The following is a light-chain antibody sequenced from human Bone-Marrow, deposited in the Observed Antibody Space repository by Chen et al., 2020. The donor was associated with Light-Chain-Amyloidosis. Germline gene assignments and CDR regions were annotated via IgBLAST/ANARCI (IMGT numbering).Light chain of an antibody. V-gene: IGKV3D-15*01. CDR3: QQYNQWPPLT. J-gene: IGKJ4*01. Sequence: EIRMTQSPDTLSVSPGGRATLSCRASQTISDKLAWYQQRPGRAPRLLIYGGSTRATGIPDRFSGSGSVTDFTLTISGLQSEDSAIYYCQQYNQWPPLTFGGGTKVEI. CDR1: QTISDK. CDR2: GGS.